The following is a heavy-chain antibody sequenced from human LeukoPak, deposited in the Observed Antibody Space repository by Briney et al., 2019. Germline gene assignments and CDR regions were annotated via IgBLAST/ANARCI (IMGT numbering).Heavy chain of an antibody. CDR2: ISWNSGSI. V-gene: IGHV3-9*01. J-gene: IGHJ4*02. Sequence: GRSLRLSCAASGFTFDDYAMHWVRHAPGKGLEWVSGISWNSGSIGYADSVKGRFTISRDNAKNSLYLQMNSLRAEDTALYYCAKDNKWELVGYFDYWGQGTLVTVSS. CDR3: AKDNKWELVGYFDY. CDR1: GFTFDDYA. D-gene: IGHD1-26*01.